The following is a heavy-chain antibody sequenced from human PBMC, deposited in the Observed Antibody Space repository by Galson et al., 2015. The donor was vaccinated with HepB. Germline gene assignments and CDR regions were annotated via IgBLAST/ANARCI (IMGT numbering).Heavy chain of an antibody. V-gene: IGHV1-46*01. J-gene: IGHJ6*02. CDR1: GFTFTKYY. CDR2: LNPRAYST. D-gene: IGHD3-10*01. Sequence: SVKVSCKASGFTFTKYYIHWVRQAPGQGLEWMGILNPRAYSTTYAQKFQGRLTMTRDTSTTTVYMDLSSLRSEDTAVYYCARDKIEGTMIRGNGFDVWGQGTTVAVSS. CDR3: ARDKIEGTMIRGNGFDV.